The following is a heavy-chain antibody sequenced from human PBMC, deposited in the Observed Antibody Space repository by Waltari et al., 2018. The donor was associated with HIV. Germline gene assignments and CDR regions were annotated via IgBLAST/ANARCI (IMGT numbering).Heavy chain of an antibody. CDR3: AWSDEYYGGEGVAFDI. CDR2: ISSNSKTK. CDR1: GFIVEDFV. Sequence: EVQLVVSGGGLVQSGRSLRLSCAAPGFIVEDFVMHWVRQVPGKGLEWVSGISSNSKTKVYADSVKGRFTISRDNARDSLYLQMNSLRPEDTAFNYCAWSDEYYGGEGVAFDIWSPGTTVIVSS. D-gene: IGHD2-21*01. V-gene: IGHV3-9*01. J-gene: IGHJ3*02.